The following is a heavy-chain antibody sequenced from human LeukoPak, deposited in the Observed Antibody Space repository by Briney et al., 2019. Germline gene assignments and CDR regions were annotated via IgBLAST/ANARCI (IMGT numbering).Heavy chain of an antibody. J-gene: IGHJ4*02. V-gene: IGHV1-24*01. CDR2: SDPEDGET. CDR3: ATHQGRFGDPSFDY. Sequence: GASVKVSCKVSGYTLTELSMHWVRQAPGKGLEWMGGSDPEDGETIYAQKFQGRVTMTEDTSTDTAYMELSSLRSEDTAVYYCATHQGRFGDPSFDYWGQGTLVTVSS. CDR1: GYTLTELS. D-gene: IGHD3-10*01.